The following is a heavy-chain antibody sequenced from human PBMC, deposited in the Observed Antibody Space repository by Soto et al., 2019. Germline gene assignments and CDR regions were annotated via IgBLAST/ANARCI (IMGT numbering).Heavy chain of an antibody. V-gene: IGHV3-66*04. Sequence: GSLRLSCAASGFTVSSNYMSWVRQAPGKGLEWVSVIYSGGSTYYADSVRGRFTISRDNSKNTLFLQMNSLRAEDTAVYYCARRYGSCFDYWGQGTLVTVSS. J-gene: IGHJ4*02. D-gene: IGHD5-18*01. CDR3: ARRYGSCFDY. CDR1: GFTVSSNY. CDR2: IYSGGST.